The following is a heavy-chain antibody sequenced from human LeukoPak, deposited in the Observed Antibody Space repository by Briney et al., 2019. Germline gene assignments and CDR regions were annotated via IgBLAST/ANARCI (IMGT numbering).Heavy chain of an antibody. J-gene: IGHJ6*02. V-gene: IGHV4-59*01. Sequence: PSETLSLTCTVSGGSISSYYWSWIRQPPGKGLEWIGYIYYSGSTNYNPSLKSRVTISVDTSKNQFSLKLSSVTAADTAVYYCARARYGSGNFYFYYYGMDVWDQGTTATVSS. CDR3: ARARYGSGNFYFYYYGMDV. CDR2: IYYSGST. D-gene: IGHD3-10*01. CDR1: GGSISSYY.